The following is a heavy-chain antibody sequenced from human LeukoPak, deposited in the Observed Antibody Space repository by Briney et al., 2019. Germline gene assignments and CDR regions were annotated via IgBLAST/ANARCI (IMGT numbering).Heavy chain of an antibody. V-gene: IGHV1-18*01. CDR2: ISAYNGTT. D-gene: IGHD6-6*01. CDR3: ARDRGAARPDWFDP. CDR1: GYTFNSYG. J-gene: IGHJ5*02. Sequence: ASVKVSCKASGYTFNSYGISWVRQAPVQGLEWMGWISAYNGTTNYAQKLQGRVTMTTDTSTSTAYMELRSLRSDDTAVYYCARDRGAARPDWFDPWGQGTLVTVSS.